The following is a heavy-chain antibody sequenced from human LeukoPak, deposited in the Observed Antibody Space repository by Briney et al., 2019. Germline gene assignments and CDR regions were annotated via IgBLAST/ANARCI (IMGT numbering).Heavy chain of an antibody. J-gene: IGHJ4*02. Sequence: GASVKVSCKTSGYTFTEYHMHWVRQAPGQGLEWMGWISAYNGNTNYAQKLQGRVTMTTDTSTSTAYMELRSLRSDDTAVYYCARDPSGVAAAGIDYWGQGTLVTVSS. CDR3: ARDPSGVAAAGIDY. D-gene: IGHD6-13*01. CDR2: ISAYNGNT. CDR1: GYTFTEYH. V-gene: IGHV1-18*04.